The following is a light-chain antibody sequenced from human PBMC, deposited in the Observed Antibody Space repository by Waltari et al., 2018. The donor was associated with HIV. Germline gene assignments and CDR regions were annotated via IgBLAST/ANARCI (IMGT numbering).Light chain of an antibody. V-gene: IGKV3D-15*01. CDR1: QNVNIT. CDR2: AAS. J-gene: IGKJ4*01. Sequence: ETVMTQSPATLSVSPGERATLSCRASQNVNITLAWYQHKPGQAPRLLIYAASTRATGIPASFSGSGSGTEFTLTISSLQSEDVAVYYCQQYDTWPLTVGGGTKVEI. CDR3: QQYDTWPLT.